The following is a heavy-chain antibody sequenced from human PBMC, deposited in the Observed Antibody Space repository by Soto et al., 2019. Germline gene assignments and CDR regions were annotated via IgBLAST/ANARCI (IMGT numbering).Heavy chain of an antibody. CDR2: ISYDGSNK. D-gene: IGHD6-19*01. CDR1: GFTFSSYA. V-gene: IGHV3-30-3*01. J-gene: IGHJ4*02. CDR3: ARETYSSGWYDYFDS. Sequence: QVQLVESGGGVVQPGRSLRLSCAASGFTFSSYAMHWVRQAPGKGLEWVAVISYDGSNKYYADSVKGRFTISRDNSKNTLYLQMNSLRAEDTAVYYCARETYSSGWYDYFDSWGQGTLVTVSS.